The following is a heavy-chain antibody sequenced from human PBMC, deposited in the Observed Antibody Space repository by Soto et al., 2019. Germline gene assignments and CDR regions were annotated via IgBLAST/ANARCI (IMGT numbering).Heavy chain of an antibody. J-gene: IGHJ6*02. D-gene: IGHD7-27*01. Sequence: QVQLQESGPGLVKPSQTLSLTCTVSGGSISSGGYYWNLIRQHPGKGLEWVGYISYRGSTYYNPSLKSRVTISVDTSKNQFSLKLRSVTAADTAIYYCARENRGYYYYGMDVWGQGTTVTVSS. V-gene: IGHV4-31*03. CDR3: ARENRGYYYYGMDV. CDR2: ISYRGST. CDR1: GGSISSGGYY.